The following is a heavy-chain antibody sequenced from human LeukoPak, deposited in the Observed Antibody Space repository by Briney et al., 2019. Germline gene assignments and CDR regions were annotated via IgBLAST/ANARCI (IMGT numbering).Heavy chain of an antibody. J-gene: IGHJ6*02. CDR3: ARGGLGYCNGGSCYATGYYYGMDV. CDR1: GGSISSSSYY. CDR2: IYYSGST. D-gene: IGHD2-15*01. V-gene: IGHV4-39*07. Sequence: SETLSLTCTVSGGSISSSSYYWGWIRQPPGKGLEWIGSIYYSGSTYYNPSLKSRVTISVDTSKNQFSLKLSSVTAADTAVYYCARGGLGYCNGGSCYATGYYYGMDVWGQGTTVTVSS.